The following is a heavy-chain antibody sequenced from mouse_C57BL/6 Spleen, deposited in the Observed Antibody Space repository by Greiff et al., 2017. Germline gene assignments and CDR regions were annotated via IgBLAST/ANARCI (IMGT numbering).Heavy chain of an antibody. CDR3: ARCGYGKDAMDY. V-gene: IGHV14-2*01. J-gene: IGHJ4*01. CDR1: GFNIKDYY. D-gene: IGHD1-1*01. CDR2: IDPEDGET. Sequence: VQLKQSGAELVKPGASVKLSCTASGFNIKDYYMHWVKQRTEQGLEWIGRIDPEDGETKYAPQFQGKATITADTSSNTAYLQLSSLTSEDTAVYYCARCGYGKDAMDYWGQGTSVTVSS.